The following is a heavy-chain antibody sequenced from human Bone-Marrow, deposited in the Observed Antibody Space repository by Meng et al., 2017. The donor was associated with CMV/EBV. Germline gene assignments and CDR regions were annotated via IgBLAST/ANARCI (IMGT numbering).Heavy chain of an antibody. Sequence: SETLSLTGAVYGGSFGGYNWSWIRQPPGKGLEWSGEIKHRGSTNYNPSLKSRVTISVDTSKNQFSLKLSSVTAADTAVYFCARGYGGARSYYDFWSGYNRGLDYWGQGTLVTVSS. D-gene: IGHD3-3*01. V-gene: IGHV4-34*01. CDR1: GGSFGGYN. CDR2: IKHRGST. CDR3: ARGYGGARSYYDFWSGYNRGLDY. J-gene: IGHJ4*02.